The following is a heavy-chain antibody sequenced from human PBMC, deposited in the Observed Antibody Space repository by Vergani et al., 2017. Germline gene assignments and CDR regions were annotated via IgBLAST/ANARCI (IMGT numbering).Heavy chain of an antibody. V-gene: IGHV1-69*18. CDR3: ARELAAYYYDSSGYRYNWFDP. CDR2: IIPIFGTA. D-gene: IGHD3-22*01. Sequence: QVQLVQSGAEVKKPGSSVKVSCKASGGTFSSYAISWVRQAPGQGLEWMGRIIPIFGTANYAQKFQGRVTITADESTSTAYMELSSLSAEDTAVYYCARELAAYYYDSSGYRYNWFDPWGQGTLVTVSS. J-gene: IGHJ5*02. CDR1: GGTFSSYA.